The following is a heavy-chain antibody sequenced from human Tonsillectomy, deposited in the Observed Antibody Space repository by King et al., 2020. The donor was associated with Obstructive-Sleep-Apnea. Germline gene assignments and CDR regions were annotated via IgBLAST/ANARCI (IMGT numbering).Heavy chain of an antibody. V-gene: IGHV3-30-3*01. Sequence: VQLVESGGGVVQAGRSLRLSCVASGFTLSSYVVHWVRQAPGKGLEWVAAISSDGNSKYYADSVKGRFTVCRDNSKDTVCLEMNSLGTDDTAMYFCATEGGSSGRRGYFTHWGQGTLATVSS. CDR3: ATEGGSSGRRGYFTH. CDR1: GFTLSSYV. CDR2: ISSDGNSK. J-gene: IGHJ4*02. D-gene: IGHD3-3*01.